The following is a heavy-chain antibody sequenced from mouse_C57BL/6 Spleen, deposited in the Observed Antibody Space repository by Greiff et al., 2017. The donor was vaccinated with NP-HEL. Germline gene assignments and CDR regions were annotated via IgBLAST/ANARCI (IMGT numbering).Heavy chain of an antibody. J-gene: IGHJ1*03. CDR2: INPSSGYT. D-gene: IGHD4-1*01. V-gene: IGHV1-7*01. CDR3: ARLWDGYFDV. CDR1: GYTFTNCW. Sequence: QVQLQESGAELAKPGASVKLSCKASGYTFTNCWMHWVKQRPGQGLEWIGFINPSSGYTQYNPKFKDKATLTTDKSSSTAYMQLSSLTYEDSAVYYCARLWDGYFDVWGTGTTVTVSS.